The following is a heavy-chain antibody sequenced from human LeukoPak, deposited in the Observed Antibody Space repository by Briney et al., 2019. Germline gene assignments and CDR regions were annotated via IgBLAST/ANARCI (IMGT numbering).Heavy chain of an antibody. V-gene: IGHV4-59*08. CDR1: GGSISSYY. Sequence: SETLSLTCTVSGGSISSYYWSWIRQPPGKGLEWIGYIYYSGSTNYNPSLKSRVTMSVDTSKNQFSLKLSSVTAADTAVYFCARGGVTKPSLSHYFDYWGQGTLVTVSS. CDR3: ARGGVTKPSLSHYFDY. J-gene: IGHJ4*02. D-gene: IGHD4-17*01. CDR2: IYYSGST.